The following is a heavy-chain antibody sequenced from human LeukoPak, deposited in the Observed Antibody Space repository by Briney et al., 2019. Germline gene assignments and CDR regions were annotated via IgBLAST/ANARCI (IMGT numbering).Heavy chain of an antibody. V-gene: IGHV3-9*01. D-gene: IGHD3-10*01. CDR3: AKDMGYGSGSYHYYYYGVDV. CDR1: GFTFDDYA. CDR2: ISWNSGSI. J-gene: IGHJ6*02. Sequence: GGSLRLSCAASGFTFDDYAMHWVRQAPGKGLEWVSGISWNSGSIGYADSVKGRFTISRDNAKNSLYLQMNSLRAEDTALYYCAKDMGYGSGSYHYYYYGVDVWGQGTTVTVSS.